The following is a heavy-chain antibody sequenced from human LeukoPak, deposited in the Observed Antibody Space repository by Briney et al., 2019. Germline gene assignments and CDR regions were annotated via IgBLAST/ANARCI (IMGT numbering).Heavy chain of an antibody. Sequence: SETLSLTCAVYGGSFSGYYWSWIRQPPGKGLEWIGEINHSGSTNYNPSLKSRVTISVDTSKNQFSLKLSSVTAADTAVNYCARLIATQDYWGQGTLVTVSS. J-gene: IGHJ4*02. CDR3: ARLIATQDY. D-gene: IGHD6-13*01. CDR1: GGSFSGYY. CDR2: INHSGST. V-gene: IGHV4-34*01.